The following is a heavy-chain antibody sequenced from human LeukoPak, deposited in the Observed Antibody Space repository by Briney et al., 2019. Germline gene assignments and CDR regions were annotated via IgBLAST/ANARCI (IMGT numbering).Heavy chain of an antibody. Sequence: GGSLRLSCAASGFTVSSNYMSWVRQAPGKGLEWVSVIYSGGSTYYADSVKGRFTISRDNSKNTLYLQMNCLRAEDTAVYYCARDLRGYSGYDYDYYYYMDVWGKGTTVTVSS. D-gene: IGHD5-12*01. J-gene: IGHJ6*03. CDR1: GFTVSSNY. CDR3: ARDLRGYSGYDYDYYYYMDV. CDR2: IYSGGST. V-gene: IGHV3-53*01.